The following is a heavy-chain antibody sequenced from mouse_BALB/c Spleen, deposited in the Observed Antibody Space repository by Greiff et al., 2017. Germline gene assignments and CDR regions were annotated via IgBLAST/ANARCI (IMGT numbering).Heavy chain of an antibody. CDR1: GFTFSSYG. D-gene: IGHD1-1*01. Sequence: EVKLVESGGGLVQPGGSLKLSCAASGFTFSSYGMSWVRQTPDKRLELVATINSNGGSTYYPDSVKGRFTISRDNAKNTLYLQMSSLKSEDTAMYYCARDPLSYYGSSYAMDYWGQGTSVTVSS. CDR3: ARDPLSYYGSSYAMDY. V-gene: IGHV5-6-3*01. J-gene: IGHJ4*01. CDR2: INSNGGST.